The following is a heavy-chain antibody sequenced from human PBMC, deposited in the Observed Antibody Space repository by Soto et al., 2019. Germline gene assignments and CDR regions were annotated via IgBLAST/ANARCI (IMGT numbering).Heavy chain of an antibody. CDR1: GGSFSGYQ. CDR2: INDSGNI. V-gene: IGHV4-34*01. J-gene: IGHJ6*03. Sequence: QVQLQQWGAGLLKPSETLSLTCAVYGGSFSGYQWSWIRQTPGKGLEWIGEINDSGNINYNPSLTSPVPIFLATPKKPISLKLSSVTAADTAVYYCARGLILWFGELSRRGGYYYYMDVWGKGTTVIVSS. D-gene: IGHD3-10*01. CDR3: ARGLILWFGELSRRGGYYYYMDV.